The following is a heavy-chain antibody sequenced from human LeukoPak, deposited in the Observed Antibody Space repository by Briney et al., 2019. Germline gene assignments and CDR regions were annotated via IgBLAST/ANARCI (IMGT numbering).Heavy chain of an antibody. V-gene: IGHV6-1*01. CDR1: GDRVSSNNAA. D-gene: IGHD6-19*01. CDR3: ARSGPPEYSSAFDY. J-gene: IGHJ4*02. Sequence: SQTLSLTCAISGDRVSSNNAAWNWIRQSPSRGLEWLGRTYYKFTWYNDYAVSVRGRTTINPDTSKNQFSLKLNSVTPEDTAVYYCARSGPPEYSSAFDYWGQGSLVAVSS. CDR2: TYYKFTWYN.